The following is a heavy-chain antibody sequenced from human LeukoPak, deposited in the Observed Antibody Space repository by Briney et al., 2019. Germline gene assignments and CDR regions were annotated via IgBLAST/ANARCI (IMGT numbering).Heavy chain of an antibody. D-gene: IGHD3-16*01. Sequence: PGGSLRLSCAASGFTFSTYWMCWVRQAPGKGLEWVANIKEDGSETNYVESVKGRFFISRDNAKNSQHLQMNSLRVEDTAVYYCARCKGFYDYVSGNPTYYCYRDVWGKGTTVTVSS. J-gene: IGHJ6*03. V-gene: IGHV3-7*01. CDR3: ARCKGFYDYVSGNPTYYCYRDV. CDR1: GFTFSTYW. CDR2: IKEDGSET.